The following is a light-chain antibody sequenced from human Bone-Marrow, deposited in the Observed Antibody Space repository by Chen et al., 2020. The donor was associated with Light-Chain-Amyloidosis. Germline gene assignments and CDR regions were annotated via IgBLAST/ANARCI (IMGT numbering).Light chain of an antibody. V-gene: IGLV2-14*01. CDR3: SSYTSSSSWV. CDR2: DVS. CDR1: SSDVGGYNY. Sequence: QSAPTQPASVSGSPGQSITISCTGTSSDVGGYNYVSWYQQHPGKAPKLMSYDVSNRPSGVSNRFSGSKSGNTASLTISGLQAEDEADYYCSSYTSSSSWVFGGGTKLTVL. J-gene: IGLJ3*02.